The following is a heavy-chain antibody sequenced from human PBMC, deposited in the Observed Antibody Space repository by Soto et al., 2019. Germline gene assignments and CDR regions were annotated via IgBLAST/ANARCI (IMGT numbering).Heavy chain of an antibody. CDR3: ASKSKDITSIFAH. CDR1: GFSFTRYS. CDR2: ISSTTNYK. J-gene: IGHJ4*02. V-gene: IGHV3-21*06. Sequence: PGGSLRLCCAATGFSFTRYSMNWVRQAPGKGLEWVSSISSTTNYKYYGDSMKGRFTISRDNAKNSLYLEINSLRAEDAAVYYCASKSKDITSIFAHWVQGALGTGS.